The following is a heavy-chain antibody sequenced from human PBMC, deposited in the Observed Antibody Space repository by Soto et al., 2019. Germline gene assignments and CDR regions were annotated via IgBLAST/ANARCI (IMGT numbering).Heavy chain of an antibody. J-gene: IGHJ5*02. D-gene: IGHD2-15*01. CDR2: ISNSGHDA. V-gene: IGHV3-23*01. CDR1: GFSFSSYY. CDR3: AKGAPSFLNWFGH. Sequence: SCAASGFSFSSYYMNWVRQAPGKGLEWISVISNSGHDAYYADSVKGRVTISRDNSKNTLYLQIKSLSAEDTAAYYCAKGAPSFLNWFGHWGQGTLVTVSS.